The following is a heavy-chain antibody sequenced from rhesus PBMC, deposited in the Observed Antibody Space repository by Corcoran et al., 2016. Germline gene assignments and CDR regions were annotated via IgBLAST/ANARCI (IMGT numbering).Heavy chain of an antibody. V-gene: IGHV4-81*01. D-gene: IGHD1-44*01. CDR1: GGSISGYY. Sequence: QLQLQESGPGLVKPSETLSLTCAVSGGSISGYYWSWIRQPPGKGLEWIWNIDGNIAGTKYNPHLKSRVTISKDTSKNQFSLKLTSVTAADTAVDYCARGGGTAAFDYWGQGVLVTVSS. CDR2: IDGNIAGT. CDR3: ARGGGTAAFDY. J-gene: IGHJ4*01.